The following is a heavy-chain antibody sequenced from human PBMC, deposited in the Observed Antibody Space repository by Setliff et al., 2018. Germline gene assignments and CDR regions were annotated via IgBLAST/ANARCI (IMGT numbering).Heavy chain of an antibody. CDR1: GFTFRNYW. Sequence: LSLSCAASGFTFRNYWMTWVRQAPGKGLEWVANIERDASVKSYVDSVKGRFTISRDNSKNSLYLQMDSLRPEDTAVYYCAKDRLFPRYWGLGTLVTVSS. CDR3: AKDRLFPRY. D-gene: IGHD2-21*01. V-gene: IGHV3-7*03. J-gene: IGHJ4*02. CDR2: IERDASVK.